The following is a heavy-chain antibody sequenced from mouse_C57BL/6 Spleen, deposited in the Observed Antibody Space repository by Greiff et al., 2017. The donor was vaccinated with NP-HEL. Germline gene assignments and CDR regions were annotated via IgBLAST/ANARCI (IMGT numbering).Heavy chain of an antibody. CDR1: GYTFTDYE. Sequence: QVQLQQPGAELVRPGASVTLSCKASGYTFTDYEMHWVKQTPVHGLEWIGAIDPETGGTAYNQKFKGKAILTADKSSSTAYMELRSRTSEDSAVYYYARGTWDGGWYFDVWGTGTTVTVSS. V-gene: IGHV1-15*01. D-gene: IGHD4-1*01. CDR2: IDPETGGT. CDR3: ARGTWDGGWYFDV. J-gene: IGHJ1*03.